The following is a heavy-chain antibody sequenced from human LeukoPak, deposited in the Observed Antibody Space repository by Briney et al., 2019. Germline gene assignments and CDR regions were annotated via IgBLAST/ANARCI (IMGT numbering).Heavy chain of an antibody. Sequence: ASVKVSCKVSGYTLTELSMHWVRQAPGKGLEWMGGFDPEDGETIYAQKFQGRVTMTEDTSTDTAYMELSSLRSEDTAVYYCALGLAVGHWFDPWGQGTLVTVSS. CDR2: FDPEDGET. D-gene: IGHD6-19*01. CDR1: GYTLTELS. CDR3: ALGLAVGHWFDP. J-gene: IGHJ5*02. V-gene: IGHV1-24*01.